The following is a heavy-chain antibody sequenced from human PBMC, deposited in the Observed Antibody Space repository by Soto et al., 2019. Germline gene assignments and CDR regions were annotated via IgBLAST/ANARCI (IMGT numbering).Heavy chain of an antibody. Sequence: LSLTCTVSGGSISSGGYYWSWIRQHPGKGLEWIGYIYYSGSTYYNPSLKSRVTISVDTSKNQLSLKLSSVTAADTAVYYCARDRTGYYYGSGSYYNVIYGMDVWGQGTTVTVSS. J-gene: IGHJ6*02. CDR3: ARDRTGYYYGSGSYYNVIYGMDV. CDR1: GGSISSGGYY. CDR2: IYYSGST. V-gene: IGHV4-31*03. D-gene: IGHD3-10*01.